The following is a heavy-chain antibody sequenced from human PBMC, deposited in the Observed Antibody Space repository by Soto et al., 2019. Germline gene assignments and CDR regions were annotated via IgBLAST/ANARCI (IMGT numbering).Heavy chain of an antibody. CDR2: IYRTGST. J-gene: IGHJ4*02. CDR1: GGSFTSNNW. D-gene: IGHD1-7*01. V-gene: IGHV4-4*02. Sequence: SETLSLTCAVSGGSFTSNNWWTWVRRPPGQGLEWIGEIYRTGSTNYNPSLKSRVTISLDKSENQFSLKVTSLTAADTAVYYCASRDPGTSVDYWGQGTLVTVSS. CDR3: ASRDPGTSVDY.